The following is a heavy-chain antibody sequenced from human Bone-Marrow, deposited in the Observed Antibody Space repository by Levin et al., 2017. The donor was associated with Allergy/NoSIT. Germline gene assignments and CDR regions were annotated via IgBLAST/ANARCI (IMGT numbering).Heavy chain of an antibody. CDR3: ARGGMFRYFDWLD. CDR1: GDSISSGDYY. V-gene: IGHV4-30-4*01. D-gene: IGHD3-9*01. CDR2: ILYSGTT. Sequence: SETLSLTCTVSGDSISSGDYYWSWIRQPPGKGLEWIGNILYSGTTYYNPSLKSRVTISVDTSKNQFSLKLSSVTAADTAVYYCARGGMFRYFDWLDWGQGTLVTVSS. J-gene: IGHJ4*02.